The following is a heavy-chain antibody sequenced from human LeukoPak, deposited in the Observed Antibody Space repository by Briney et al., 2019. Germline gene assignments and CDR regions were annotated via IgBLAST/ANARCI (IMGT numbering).Heavy chain of an antibody. CDR1: GYTFTGYY. D-gene: IGHD5-24*01. J-gene: IGHJ4*02. V-gene: IGHV1-2*02. Sequence: ASVKVSCKASGYTFTGYYMHWVRQAPGQGLEWMGRINPNSGGTNYAQKFQGRVTMTRDTSISTAYMELSRLRSDDTAVYYCARDRDGYNLFDYWGQGTLVTVSS. CDR2: INPNSGGT. CDR3: ARDRDGYNLFDY.